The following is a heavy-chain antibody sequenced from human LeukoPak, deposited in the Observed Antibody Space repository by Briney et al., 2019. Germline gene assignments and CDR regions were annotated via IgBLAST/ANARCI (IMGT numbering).Heavy chain of an antibody. CDR3: ARGYVTAMYYYYGMDV. D-gene: IGHD5-18*01. CDR2: INHSGST. V-gene: IGHV4-34*01. Sequence: PSETLSLTCAVYGGSFSGYYWSWIRQPPGKGLEWIGEINHSGSTNYNPSPKSRVTISVDTSKNQFSLKLSSVTAADTAVYYCARGYVTAMYYYYGMDVWGQGTTVTVSS. CDR1: GGSFSGYY. J-gene: IGHJ6*02.